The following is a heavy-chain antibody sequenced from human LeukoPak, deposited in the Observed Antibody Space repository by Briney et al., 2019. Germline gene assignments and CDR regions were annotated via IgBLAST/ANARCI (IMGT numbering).Heavy chain of an antibody. J-gene: IGHJ6*03. D-gene: IGHD3-10*01. V-gene: IGHV1-69*06. CDR2: IIPIFGTA. Sequence: SVKVSSKASGGTFSIYAISWVRQAPGQGLEWMGRIIPIFGTANYAQKFQGRVTITADKSTSTAYMELSSLRSGDTAVYYCARTPGGGLTMVRGVIKAYYYYMDVWGKGTTVTVSS. CDR1: GGTFSIYA. CDR3: ARTPGGGLTMVRGVIKAYYYYMDV.